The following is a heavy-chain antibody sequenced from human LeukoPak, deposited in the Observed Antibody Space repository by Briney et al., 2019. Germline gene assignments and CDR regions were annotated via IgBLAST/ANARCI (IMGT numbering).Heavy chain of an antibody. J-gene: IGHJ4*02. V-gene: IGHV1-69*04. D-gene: IGHD5-18*01. CDR2: IIPILGIA. Sequence: SVKVSCKASGGTFSSYAISWVRQAPGQGLEWMGRIIPILGIANYAQKFQGRVTITADKSTSTAYMELSSLRSEDTAVYYCARTLKDTAMAELDYWGQGTLVTVSS. CDR1: GGTFSSYA. CDR3: ARTLKDTAMAELDY.